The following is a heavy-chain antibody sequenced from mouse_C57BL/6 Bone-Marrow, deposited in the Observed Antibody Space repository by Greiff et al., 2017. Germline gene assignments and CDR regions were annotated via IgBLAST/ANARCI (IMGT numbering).Heavy chain of an antibody. D-gene: IGHD2-4*01. CDR1: GFTFSDYG. V-gene: IGHV5-17*01. CDR2: ISSGSSTI. J-gene: IGHJ4*01. Sequence: EVKLVESGGGLVKPGGSLKLSCAASGFTFSDYGMHWVRQAPEKGLEWVAYISSGSSTIYYADTVKGRFTISRDNAKNTLFLQMTSLRSEDTAMYYCAKAKNYYDYDGTYYAMDYWGQGTSVTVSS. CDR3: AKAKNYYDYDGTYYAMDY.